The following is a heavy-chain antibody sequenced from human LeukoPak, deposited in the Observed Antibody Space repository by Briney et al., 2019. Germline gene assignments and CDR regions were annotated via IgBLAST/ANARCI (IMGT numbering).Heavy chain of an antibody. V-gene: IGHV4-34*01. CDR2: IDHSGST. D-gene: IGHD2/OR15-2a*01. J-gene: IGHJ6*02. CDR3: ATRAGVSVGAEYNYFYYGLDV. Sequence: SETLSLTCAVYGGSFSGYYWSWIRQPPGKGLEWIGEIDHSGSTNYNPSLKSRVTISGDTSKNQFSLKLSSVTAADTAVYYCATRAGVSVGAEYNYFYYGLDVWGQGTTVTVSS. CDR1: GGSFSGYY.